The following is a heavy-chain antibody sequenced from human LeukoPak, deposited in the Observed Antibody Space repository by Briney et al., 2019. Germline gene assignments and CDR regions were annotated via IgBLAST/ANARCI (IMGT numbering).Heavy chain of an antibody. CDR2: ISSSGSTI. CDR3: AREGAAAGID. V-gene: IGHV3-48*04. CDR1: GFTFSSYG. Sequence: GGSLRLSCAASGFTFSSYGLHWVRQAPGKGLEWVSYISSSGSTIYYADSVKGRFTISRDNAKNSLYLQMNSLRAEDTAVYYCAREGAAAGIDWGQGTLVTVSS. D-gene: IGHD6-13*01. J-gene: IGHJ4*02.